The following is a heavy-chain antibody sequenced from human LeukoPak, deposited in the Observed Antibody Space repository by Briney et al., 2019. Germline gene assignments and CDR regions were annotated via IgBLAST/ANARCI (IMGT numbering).Heavy chain of an antibody. V-gene: IGHV3-7*01. CDR2: IKHDGSET. D-gene: IGHD3-16*02. CDR3: ARDFSADYVWGSYRYTEPRQGY. J-gene: IGHJ4*02. Sequence: GGSLRLSFGAFGFIFTNYFMRWVRQAPGKGLEWVASIKHDGSETYSVVSARGRFTITRDNDQNSLYLQMNSLRAENTAVYYCARDFSADYVWGSYRYTEPRQGYWGQGTLVTVS. CDR1: GFIFTNYF.